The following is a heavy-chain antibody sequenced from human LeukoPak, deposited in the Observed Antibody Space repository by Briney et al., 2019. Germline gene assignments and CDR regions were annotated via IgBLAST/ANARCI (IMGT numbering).Heavy chain of an antibody. D-gene: IGHD3-22*01. V-gene: IGHV5-51*01. Sequence: GESLKISCKGSGYSFTNYWIGWVRQMPGKGLEWMGIIYPGDSDTRYSPSFQGQVTISADKSISIAYLQWSSLKASDTAMYYCARGSNYDRSGPDYWGQGTLVTVSS. CDR2: IYPGDSDT. CDR1: GYSFTNYW. CDR3: ARGSNYDRSGPDY. J-gene: IGHJ4*02.